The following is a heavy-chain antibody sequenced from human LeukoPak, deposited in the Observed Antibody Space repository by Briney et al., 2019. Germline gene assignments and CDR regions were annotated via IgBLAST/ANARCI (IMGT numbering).Heavy chain of an antibody. CDR1: GYTFTSYW. V-gene: IGHV5-51*01. Sequence: HGESLKISCKTSGYTFTSYWIGWVRQMPGKGLEWMGIIYPGDSDIRYSPSFQGQVTISADMSITTAYLQWSSLKASDTAMYYCARPRDADSYYFDYWGQGTLVTVSS. CDR3: ARPRDADSYYFDY. J-gene: IGHJ4*02. D-gene: IGHD5-24*01. CDR2: IYPGDSDI.